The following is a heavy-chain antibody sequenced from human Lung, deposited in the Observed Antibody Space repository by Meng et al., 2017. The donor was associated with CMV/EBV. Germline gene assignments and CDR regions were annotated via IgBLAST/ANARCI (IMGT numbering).Heavy chain of an antibody. Sequence: GESLRLSCAASGFTFDDYSMHWVRQAPGKGLEWVSGISWNSANTGYADSVKGRFTISRDNGHNSLFLQMNSLRAEDTALYYCVKVGVGFGENWGQGTRVTCAS. J-gene: IGHJ4*02. D-gene: IGHD3-10*01. CDR2: ISWNSANT. CDR1: GFTFDDYS. CDR3: VKVGVGFGEN. V-gene: IGHV3-9*01.